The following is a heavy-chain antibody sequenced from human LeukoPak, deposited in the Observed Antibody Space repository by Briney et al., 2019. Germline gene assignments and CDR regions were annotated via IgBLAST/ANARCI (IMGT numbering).Heavy chain of an antibody. CDR3: ARGPGIAAAGTLVDWFDP. Sequence: ETLSLTCAVYGGSFSGYYWSWVRQAPGKGLEWVSSISSSSSYIYYADSVKGRFTISRDNAKNSLYLQMNSLRAEDTAVYYCARGPGIAAAGTLVDWFDPWGQGTLVTVSS. J-gene: IGHJ5*02. CDR2: ISSSSSYI. V-gene: IGHV3-21*01. CDR1: GGSFSGYY. D-gene: IGHD6-13*01.